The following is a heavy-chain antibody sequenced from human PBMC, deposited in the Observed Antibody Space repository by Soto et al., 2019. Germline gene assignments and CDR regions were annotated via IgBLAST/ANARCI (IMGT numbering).Heavy chain of an antibody. CDR2: MNPNSGNT. Sequence: QVQLVQSGAEVKKPGASVKVSCKASGYTFTSYDINWVRQATGQGLEWMGWMNPNSGNTGYAQKFQGRVTMTRNTSISTAYRELSSLRSEDTAVYYCAGEQDTSNDAFDIWGQGTMVTVSS. CDR3: AGEQDTSNDAFDI. CDR1: GYTFTSYD. D-gene: IGHD1-1*01. V-gene: IGHV1-8*01. J-gene: IGHJ3*02.